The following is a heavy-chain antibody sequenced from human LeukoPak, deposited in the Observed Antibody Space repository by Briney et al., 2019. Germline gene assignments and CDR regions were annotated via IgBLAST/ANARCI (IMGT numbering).Heavy chain of an antibody. CDR1: GFSFDDHA. Sequence: GRSLRLSCAASGFSFDDHAMHWVRQAPGKGLEWVSGISWNSGSIGYADSVKGRFTISRDNAKNTLYLQMNSLRAEDTALYYCAKVDHGNGYPDCWGQGTLVTVSS. D-gene: IGHD5-18*01. V-gene: IGHV3-9*01. CDR2: ISWNSGSI. CDR3: AKVDHGNGYPDC. J-gene: IGHJ4*02.